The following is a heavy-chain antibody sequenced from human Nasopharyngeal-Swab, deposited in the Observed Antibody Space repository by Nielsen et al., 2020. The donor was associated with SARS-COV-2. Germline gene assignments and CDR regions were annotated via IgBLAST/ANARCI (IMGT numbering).Heavy chain of an antibody. CDR2: IYYSGST. CDR3: ARDPVSGWGFDP. Sequence: SETLSLTCTVSGGSISSYYWSWIRQPPGKGLVWIGYIYYSGSTNYNPSLKSRVTISVDTSKNQFSLKLSSVTAADTAVYYCARDPVSGWGFDPWGQGTLVTVSS. CDR1: GGSISSYY. V-gene: IGHV4-59*01. D-gene: IGHD5/OR15-5a*01. J-gene: IGHJ5*02.